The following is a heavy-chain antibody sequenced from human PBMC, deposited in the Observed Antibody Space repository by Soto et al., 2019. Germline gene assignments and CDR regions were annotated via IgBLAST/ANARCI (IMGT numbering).Heavy chain of an antibody. CDR1: GDSISRIDYY. Sequence: SETLSLTCSVSGDSISRIDYYWTWIRQHPEKGLEWIGNIYFRGNTYYSPSLESRLTISVDTSKNQFSLKLTSVTAADTVVYYCAREGGSYDSGGYLIRGAFDIWGQGTMVT. CDR2: IYFRGNT. J-gene: IGHJ3*02. D-gene: IGHD3-22*01. CDR3: AREGGSYDSGGYLIRGAFDI. V-gene: IGHV4-31*03.